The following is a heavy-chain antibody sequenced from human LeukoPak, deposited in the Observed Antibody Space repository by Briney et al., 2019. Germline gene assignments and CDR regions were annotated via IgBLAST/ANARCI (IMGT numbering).Heavy chain of an antibody. Sequence: GGSLRLSCAASGFTVSRYWMSWVRQAPGKGLEWVACIHENGGTEYYVDSVKGRSAISRDNTKNSLYLQMSSLTVEDTAVYYCARDLSSRDAYWGQGTLVTVSS. CDR3: ARDLSSRDAY. V-gene: IGHV3-7*03. CDR1: GFTVSRYW. J-gene: IGHJ4*02. CDR2: IHENGGTE. D-gene: IGHD6-13*01.